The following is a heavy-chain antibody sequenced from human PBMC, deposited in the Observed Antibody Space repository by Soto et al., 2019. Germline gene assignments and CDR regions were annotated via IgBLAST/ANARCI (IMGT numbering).Heavy chain of an antibody. Sequence: EAQLVESGGGLVQPGGSLRLSCAASGFTFSSYWMHWVRQAPGKGLVWVSRLDSDGSSTNYADSVRGRFTISRDNAKNTLYLQMSSLRAEDTAVYYCARGHGGAGTFRSLDYWGQGTLVTVSS. J-gene: IGHJ4*02. V-gene: IGHV3-74*01. CDR1: GFTFSSYW. CDR2: LDSDGSST. CDR3: ARGHGGAGTFRSLDY. D-gene: IGHD6-13*01.